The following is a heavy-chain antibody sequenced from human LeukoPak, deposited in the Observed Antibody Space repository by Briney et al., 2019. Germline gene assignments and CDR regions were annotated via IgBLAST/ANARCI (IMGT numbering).Heavy chain of an antibody. CDR2: INHSGST. V-gene: IGHV4-34*01. CDR3: ARRLPYYSNSSGYYRPYFYY. CDR1: GGSISSYY. Sequence: SETLSLTCTVSGGSISSYYWSWIRQPPGKGLEWIGEINHSGSTNSNPSLKSRLTISVDTSKNQFSLKLSSVTAADTAVYYCARRLPYYSNSSGYYRPYFYYWGQGTLVTVSS. J-gene: IGHJ4*02. D-gene: IGHD3-22*01.